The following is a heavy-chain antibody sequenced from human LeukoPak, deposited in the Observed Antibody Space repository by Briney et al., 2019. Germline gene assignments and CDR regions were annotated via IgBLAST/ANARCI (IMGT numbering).Heavy chain of an antibody. CDR2: IIPIFGTA. D-gene: IGHD6-19*01. V-gene: IGHV1-69*05. Sequence: SVKVSCKASGGTFISYAISWVRQAPGQGLEWMGRIIPIFGTANYAQKSQGRVTITTDESTSAAYMELSSLRSEDTAVYYCARDGSGAVADWYFDLWGRGTLVTVSS. CDR3: ARDGSGAVADWYFDL. CDR1: GGTFISYA. J-gene: IGHJ2*01.